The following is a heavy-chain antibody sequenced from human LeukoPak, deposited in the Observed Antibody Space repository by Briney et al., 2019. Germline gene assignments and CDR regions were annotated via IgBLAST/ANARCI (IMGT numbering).Heavy chain of an antibody. Sequence: SETLSLTCTVSGGSISSYYWSWIRQPPGKGLEWIGYIYYSGSTNYNPSLKSRVTISVDTSKNQFSLKLSSVTAADTAVYYCARALLLWDAFDIWGQGTMVTVSS. V-gene: IGHV4-59*01. CDR2: IYYSGST. CDR1: GGSISSYY. CDR3: ARALLLWDAFDI. D-gene: IGHD3-10*01. J-gene: IGHJ3*02.